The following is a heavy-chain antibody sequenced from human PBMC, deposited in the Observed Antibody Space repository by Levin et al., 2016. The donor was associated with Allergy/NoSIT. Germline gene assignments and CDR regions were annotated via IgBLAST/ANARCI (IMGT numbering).Heavy chain of an antibody. CDR1: GLTFSAAW. J-gene: IGHJ5*02. CDR3: ARETVVADYGDWFDP. CDR2: ISGSGDNT. V-gene: IGHV3-11*04. Sequence: GESLKISCAASGLTFSAAWMSWVRQAPGKGLEWVSGISGSGDNTYYADSVKGRFTISRDNAKNSLYLQMNSLRAEDTAVYYCARETVVADYGDWFDPWGQGTLVTVSS. D-gene: IGHD2-15*01.